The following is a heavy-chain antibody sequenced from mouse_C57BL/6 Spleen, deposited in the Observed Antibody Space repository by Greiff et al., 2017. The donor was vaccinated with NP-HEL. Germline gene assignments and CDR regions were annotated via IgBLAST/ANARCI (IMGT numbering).Heavy chain of an antibody. Sequence: EVKLQESGPGLVKPSQSLSLTCSVTGYSITSGYYWNWIRQFPGNKLEWMGYISYDGSNNYNPSLKNRISITRDTSKNQFFLKLNSVTTEDTATYYCANWDLFYFDYWGQGTTLTVSS. V-gene: IGHV3-6*01. CDR1: GYSITSGYY. CDR3: ANWDLFYFDY. D-gene: IGHD4-1*01. CDR2: ISYDGSN. J-gene: IGHJ2*01.